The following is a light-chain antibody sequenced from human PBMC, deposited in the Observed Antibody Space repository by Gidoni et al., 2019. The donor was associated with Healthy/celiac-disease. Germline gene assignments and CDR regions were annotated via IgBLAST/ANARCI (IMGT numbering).Light chain of an antibody. Sequence: DIVMTQSPDSLAVSLGERATINCKSSQSVLYSSNNKNDLAWYQQKPGQPPKLLIYWASTRASGFPDRFSGSGSGTNFTLTISSLQAEDVAVYYCQQYYSTPQTFGQGTKLEIK. V-gene: IGKV4-1*01. CDR2: WAS. CDR3: QQYYSTPQT. J-gene: IGKJ2*01. CDR1: QSVLYSSNNKND.